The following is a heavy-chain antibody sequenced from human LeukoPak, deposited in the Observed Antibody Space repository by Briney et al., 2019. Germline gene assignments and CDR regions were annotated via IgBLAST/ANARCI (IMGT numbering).Heavy chain of an antibody. CDR3: ARNYREHTYGLHYYYYYYMDV. CDR1: GFAFSDYY. D-gene: IGHD5-18*01. J-gene: IGHJ6*03. V-gene: IGHV3-11*04. CDR2: ISSSGSTI. Sequence: GGSLRLSCAASGFAFSDYYMSWIRQAPGKGLEWVSYISSSGSTIYYADSVKGRFTLARDNAKNSLYLQMNSLRAEDTAVYYCARNYREHTYGLHYYYYYYMDVWGKGTTVTVSS.